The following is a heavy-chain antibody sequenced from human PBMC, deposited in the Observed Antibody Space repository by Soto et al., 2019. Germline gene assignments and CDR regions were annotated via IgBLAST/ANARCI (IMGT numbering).Heavy chain of an antibody. CDR3: ASQYYDFSSGALDF. CDR1: GGSISSDDYY. J-gene: IGHJ4*02. Sequence: QVRLQESGPGLVQPSQTLSLTCTVSGGSISSDDYYWTWVRQPPGKGLEWIGNIHDTATTSYNPSLKSRLILSVDTSSNQFSLRLKSVTATDTAVYFCASQYYDFSSGALDFWGQGILVPVSS. D-gene: IGHD3-3*01. CDR2: IHDTATT. V-gene: IGHV4-30-4*01.